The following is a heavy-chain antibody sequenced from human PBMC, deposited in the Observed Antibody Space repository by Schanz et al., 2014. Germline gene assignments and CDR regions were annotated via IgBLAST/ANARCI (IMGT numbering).Heavy chain of an antibody. CDR3: VRDSFFAFDY. Sequence: VQLVESGGGLVKPGGSLRLSCGVSGFTASSHSMNWVRQAPGKGLEWVSSISSRSSHIYYADSVKGRFTMSRDNAKNSVFLQMNSLRAEDTAVYYCVRDSFFAFDYWGQGTLVTVSS. J-gene: IGHJ4*02. CDR1: GFTASSHS. D-gene: IGHD3-3*01. CDR2: ISSRSSHI. V-gene: IGHV3-21*01.